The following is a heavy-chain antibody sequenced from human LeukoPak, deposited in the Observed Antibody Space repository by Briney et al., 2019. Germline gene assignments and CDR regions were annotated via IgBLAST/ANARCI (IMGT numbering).Heavy chain of an antibody. Sequence: SETLSLTCAVYGGSFSGYYWSWIRQPPGKGLEWIGEINHSGSTNYNPSLKSRVTISVDTSKNQFSLKLSSVTAADTAVYYCAKAAYVGPDIDYWGQGTLVTVSS. CDR3: AKAAYVGPDIDY. CDR1: GGSFSGYY. V-gene: IGHV4-34*01. CDR2: INHSGST. D-gene: IGHD3-10*01. J-gene: IGHJ4*02.